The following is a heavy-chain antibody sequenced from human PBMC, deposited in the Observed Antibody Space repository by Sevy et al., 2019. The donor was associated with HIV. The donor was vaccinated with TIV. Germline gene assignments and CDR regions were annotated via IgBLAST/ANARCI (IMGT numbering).Heavy chain of an antibody. CDR2: VFYFGNT. CDR1: GASVSSANDY. V-gene: IGHV4-61*01. CDR3: ARDQYYDILTGLYAMDV. D-gene: IGHD3-9*01. Sequence: SETLSLTCSVSGASVSSANDYWSWIRQPPGKGLEWIGYVFYFGNTNYNPSLKSRATISLDMSKKQFSLKLTSVTAADTAIYYCARDQYYDILTGLYAMDVWGQGTTVTVSS. J-gene: IGHJ6*02.